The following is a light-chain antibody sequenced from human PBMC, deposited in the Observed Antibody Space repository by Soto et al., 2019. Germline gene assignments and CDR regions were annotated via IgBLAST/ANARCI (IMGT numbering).Light chain of an antibody. V-gene: IGLV2-8*01. CDR1: STDVGGYNS. Sequence: QSALTQAPSASGSPGQSVTISCTGTSTDVGGYNSVSWFQHHPGKAPKLMIYEVTKRPSGVPDRFSASKSANTASLTVSGLQAEDEADYYCSSYAGSNKLLFGGGTKLTVL. J-gene: IGLJ2*01. CDR3: SSYAGSNKLL. CDR2: EVT.